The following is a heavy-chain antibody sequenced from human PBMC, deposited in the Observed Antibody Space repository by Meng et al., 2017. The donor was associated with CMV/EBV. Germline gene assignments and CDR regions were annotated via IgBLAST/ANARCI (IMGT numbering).Heavy chain of an antibody. J-gene: IGHJ5*02. D-gene: IGHD3-10*01. CDR1: GYTFTSNY. Sequence: SGYTFTSNYVHWGRQAPGQGLGWMGIINPSGGSTSYEQKFQGRVTMTRDTSTSTVYMELSSLRSEDTAVYYCARALGVRGVPNWFDPWGQGTLVTVSS. V-gene: IGHV1-46*01. CDR2: INPSGGST. CDR3: ARALGVRGVPNWFDP.